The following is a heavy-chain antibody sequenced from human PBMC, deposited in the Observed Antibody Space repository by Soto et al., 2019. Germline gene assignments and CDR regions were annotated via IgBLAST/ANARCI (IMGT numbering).Heavy chain of an antibody. CDR2: IIPIFGTA. CDR3: AREDSGSYSFYNYYGMDV. D-gene: IGHD1-26*01. J-gene: IGHJ6*02. V-gene: IGHV1-69*01. CDR1: GGTFSSYA. Sequence: QVQLVQSGAEVKKPGSSVKVSCKASGGTFSSYAISWVRQAPGQGLEWMGGIIPIFGTANSAQKFQGRVTITADESTSTAYMELSSLRSEDTAVYYCAREDSGSYSFYNYYGMDVWGQGTTVTVSS.